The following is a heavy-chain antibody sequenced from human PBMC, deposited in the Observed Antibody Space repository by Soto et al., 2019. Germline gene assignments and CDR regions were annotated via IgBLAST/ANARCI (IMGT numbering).Heavy chain of an antibody. V-gene: IGHV4-4*02. CDR2: IYHSGST. D-gene: IGHD3-16*01. CDR3: ASSGGGEDY. Sequence: QVQLQESGPGLVKPSGTLSLSCAVSGGSISSSHWWTWVRQPPGKGLEWIGEIYHSGSTNYNPSLESGVTISVDTSGNQFSLNLSSVTAADTAVYYCASSGGGEDYWGQGILVTVSS. J-gene: IGHJ4*02. CDR1: GGSISSSHW.